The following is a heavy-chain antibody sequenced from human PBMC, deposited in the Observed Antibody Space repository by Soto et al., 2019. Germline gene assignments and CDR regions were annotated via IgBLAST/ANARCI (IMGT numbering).Heavy chain of an antibody. CDR1: GASTVSHYH. J-gene: IGHJ4*02. CDR3: ALALGPTTGLDY. D-gene: IGHD1-26*01. CDR2: IFNSGTT. V-gene: IGHV4-31*02. Sequence: QVQLQESGPGLVKPSQTLSLTCSVSGASTVSHYHWTWIRQPPGKGLEWMGYIFNSGTTFYNPSLASRLSISKDTSGNRFSLELRSVTAADTAVYYCALALGPTTGLDYWGQGTLVTVSS.